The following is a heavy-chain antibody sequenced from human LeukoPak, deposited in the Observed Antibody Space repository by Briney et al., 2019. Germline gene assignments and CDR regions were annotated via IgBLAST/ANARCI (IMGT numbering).Heavy chain of an antibody. CDR2: IYYSGST. J-gene: IGHJ3*02. CDR1: GGSISSGGYY. CDR3: ARDTYQARPEGDDAFDI. Sequence: SETLSLTCTVSGGSISSGGYYWSWIRQRPGKGLEWIGHIYYSGSTYYNPSLKSRVTISVDTSKNQFSLKLSSVTAADTAVYYCARDTYQARPEGDDAFDIWGQGTMVTVSS. V-gene: IGHV4-31*03. D-gene: IGHD1-14*01.